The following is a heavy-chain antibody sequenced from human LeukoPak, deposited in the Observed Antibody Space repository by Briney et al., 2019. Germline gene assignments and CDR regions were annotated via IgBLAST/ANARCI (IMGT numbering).Heavy chain of an antibody. J-gene: IGHJ4*02. V-gene: IGHV3-74*01. CDR3: ARGGDIPYWPGPFGFDY. D-gene: IGHD2-8*02. CDR2: INSDGSST. CDR1: GFTFSSYW. Sequence: PGGSLRLSCAASGFTFSSYWMHWVRQAPGKGLVWVSRINSDGSSTSYADSVKGRFTISRDNAKNTLYLQMNSLRAEDMAVYYCARGGDIPYWPGPFGFDYWGQGTLVTVSS.